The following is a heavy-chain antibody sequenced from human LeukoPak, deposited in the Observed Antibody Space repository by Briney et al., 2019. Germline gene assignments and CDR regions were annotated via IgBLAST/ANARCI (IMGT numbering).Heavy chain of an antibody. CDR3: ARDPAYPRGDAFDV. J-gene: IGHJ3*01. Sequence: PGGSLRLSCAASGFTFSDYYMSWIRQAPGKGLEWVSYISSSGSTIYYADSVKGRFTISRDIAKNSLYLQMNSLGAEDTAVYYCARDPAYPRGDAFDVWGQGTMVTVSS. CDR2: ISSSGSTI. CDR1: GFTFSDYY. V-gene: IGHV3-11*04.